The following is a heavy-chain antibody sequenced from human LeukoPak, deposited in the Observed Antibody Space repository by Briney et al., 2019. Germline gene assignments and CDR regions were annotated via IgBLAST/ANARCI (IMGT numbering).Heavy chain of an antibody. D-gene: IGHD3-10*01. J-gene: IGHJ4*02. CDR2: ISNDGGGT. V-gene: IGHV3-23*01. Sequence: GGSLRLSCAASGFIFNNYALIWVRQAPGKGLEWVSAISNDGGGTQYADFVEGRFTISRDNSKNSLYLQMNSPRAEDTAVYYCAKDAVAPGSSGDFFDYWGLGTLVTVSS. CDR3: AKDAVAPGSSGDFFDY. CDR1: GFIFNNYA.